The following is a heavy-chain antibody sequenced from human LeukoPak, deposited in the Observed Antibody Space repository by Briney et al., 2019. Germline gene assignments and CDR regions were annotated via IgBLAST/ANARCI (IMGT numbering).Heavy chain of an antibody. CDR2: INHSGST. Sequence: SETLSLTCAVYGGSFSGYYWSWIRQPPGKGLEWIGEINHSGSTNNNPSLKSRVTISVDTSKNQFSLKLSSVTAADTAVYYCARGAGYSYGPTHFDYWGQGTLVTVSS. CDR1: GGSFSGYY. V-gene: IGHV4-34*01. D-gene: IGHD5-18*01. J-gene: IGHJ4*02. CDR3: ARGAGYSYGPTHFDY.